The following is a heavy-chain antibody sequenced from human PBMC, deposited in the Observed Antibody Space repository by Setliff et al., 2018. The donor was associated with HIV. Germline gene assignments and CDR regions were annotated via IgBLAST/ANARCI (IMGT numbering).Heavy chain of an antibody. D-gene: IGHD2-8*02. CDR1: GVSISGHF. V-gene: IGHV4-4*09. CDR3: ARLIHTGLLYFDY. Sequence: SETLSLTCFVSGVSISGHFWGWIRQPTGKGLEWIGYIYTSGTNEYNPSLDSRVTISVDTSRDQFFLNLRSVTAADTALYFCARLIHTGLLYFDYWGLGMLVTVSS. J-gene: IGHJ4*02. CDR2: IYTSGTN.